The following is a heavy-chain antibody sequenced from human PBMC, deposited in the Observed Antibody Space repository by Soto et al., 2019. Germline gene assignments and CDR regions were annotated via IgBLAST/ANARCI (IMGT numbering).Heavy chain of an antibody. J-gene: IGHJ4*02. Sequence: EVQLVESGGGLVKPGGSLRLSCAASGFSLSSYNIVWVRQVPGKGLEWVSSISSTSSYIYYTDSVKGRFTISRDNAKNSVDLQMNSLRADDTAVYYCARATMVRGAVTTPFDHWGQGTLVTVSS. CDR1: GFSLSSYN. D-gene: IGHD3-10*01. CDR3: ARATMVRGAVTTPFDH. CDR2: ISSTSSYI. V-gene: IGHV3-21*01.